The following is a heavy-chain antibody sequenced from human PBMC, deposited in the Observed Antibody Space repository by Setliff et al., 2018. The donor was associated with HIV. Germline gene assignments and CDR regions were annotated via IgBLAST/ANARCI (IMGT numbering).Heavy chain of an antibody. CDR2: ISGSGDNT. V-gene: IGHV3-23*01. CDR1: GFTFSSFA. CDR3: AKCGGTCWHNFFGP. Sequence: GGSLRLSCAASGFTFSSFAMSWVRQVPGKGLAWVSAISGSGDNTYYADSVKGRFTISRDNSENTLYLQMNSLRAEDTAVYYCAKCGGTCWHNFFGPWGQGTLVTVSS. J-gene: IGHJ5*02. D-gene: IGHD2-15*01.